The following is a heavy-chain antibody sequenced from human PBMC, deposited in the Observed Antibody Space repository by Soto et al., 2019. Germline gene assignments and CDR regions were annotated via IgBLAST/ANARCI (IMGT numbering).Heavy chain of an antibody. D-gene: IGHD3-10*01. Sequence: SETLSLTCAVYGGSFSGYYWSWIRQPPWKGLEWIGEINHSGSTNYNPSLKSRVTISVDTSKNQFSLKLSSVTAADTAVYYCARVTRGILWFGELPPDNSWFDPWGQGTLVT. CDR3: ARVTRGILWFGELPPDNSWFDP. V-gene: IGHV4-34*01. CDR2: INHSGST. CDR1: GGSFSGYY. J-gene: IGHJ5*02.